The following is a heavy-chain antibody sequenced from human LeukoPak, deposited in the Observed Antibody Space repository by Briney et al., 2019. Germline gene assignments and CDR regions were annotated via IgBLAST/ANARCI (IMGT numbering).Heavy chain of an antibody. Sequence: AASVKVSCKASGYTFTSYAMNWVRQAPGQGLEWMGWINTNTGNPTYAQGFTGRFVFSLDTSVSTEYLQISSLKAEDTAVYYCARKSVAATPRDIVYQYYSMDVWGKGTTVTVSS. CDR3: ARKSVAATPRDIVYQYYSMDV. CDR1: GYTFTSYA. J-gene: IGHJ6*03. V-gene: IGHV7-4-1*02. D-gene: IGHD2-15*01. CDR2: INTNTGNP.